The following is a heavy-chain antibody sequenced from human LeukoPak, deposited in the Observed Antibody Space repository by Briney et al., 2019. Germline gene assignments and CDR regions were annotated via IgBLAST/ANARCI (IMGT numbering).Heavy chain of an antibody. D-gene: IGHD4-17*01. J-gene: IGHJ5*02. CDR2: ISYSGST. CDR1: GGSIISGAYF. Sequence: SQTLSLTCTVSGGSIISGAYFWSWIRQHPGEGLEWIGYISYSGSTHYNPSLERRVSFSVDTSKNQFSLKLSSVTAADTAVYYCAKYFGDNAGNWFDPWGQGTLVTVSS. V-gene: IGHV4-31*03. CDR3: AKYFGDNAGNWFDP.